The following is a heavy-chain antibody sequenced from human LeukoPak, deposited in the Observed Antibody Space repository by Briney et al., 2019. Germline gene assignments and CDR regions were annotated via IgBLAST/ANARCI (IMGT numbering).Heavy chain of an antibody. CDR2: ISGSGGST. J-gene: IGHJ3*02. D-gene: IGHD3-3*01. V-gene: IGHV3-23*01. CDR3: ARWGGTIFGVVTDDAFDI. Sequence: GGSLRLSCAASGFTFSSYAMSWVRQAPGKGLEWVSAISGSGGSTYYADSVKGRFTISRDNSKNTLYLQMNSLRAEDTAVYYCARWGGTIFGVVTDDAFDIWGQGTMVTVSS. CDR1: GFTFSSYA.